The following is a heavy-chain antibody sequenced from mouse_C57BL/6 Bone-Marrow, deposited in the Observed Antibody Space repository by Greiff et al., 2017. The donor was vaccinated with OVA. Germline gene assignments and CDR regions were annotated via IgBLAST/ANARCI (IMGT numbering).Heavy chain of an antibody. Sequence: VQLKESGPGLVKPSQSLSLTCSVTGYSITSGYYWNWIRQFPGNKLEWMGYISYDGSNNYNPSLKNRISITRDTSKNQFFLKLNSVTTEDTATYYCARDNDGSFDYWGQGTTLTVSS. D-gene: IGHD2-3*01. CDR2: ISYDGSN. J-gene: IGHJ2*01. CDR1: GYSITSGYY. CDR3: ARDNDGSFDY. V-gene: IGHV3-6*01.